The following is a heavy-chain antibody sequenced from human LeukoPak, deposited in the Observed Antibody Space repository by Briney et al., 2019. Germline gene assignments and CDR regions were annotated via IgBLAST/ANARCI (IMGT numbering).Heavy chain of an antibody. CDR1: GFTVSGNY. Sequence: GGSLRLSCAASGFTVSGNYMTWVRQPPGKGLEWVSVTYGDGSTSYADSVKASFTISRDNAKNTLYLQMNSLRAEDTVVYYCARGGYSGGFDIWGQGTMVTVSS. CDR2: TYGDGST. D-gene: IGHD2-8*02. CDR3: ARGGYSGGFDI. J-gene: IGHJ3*02. V-gene: IGHV3-66*01.